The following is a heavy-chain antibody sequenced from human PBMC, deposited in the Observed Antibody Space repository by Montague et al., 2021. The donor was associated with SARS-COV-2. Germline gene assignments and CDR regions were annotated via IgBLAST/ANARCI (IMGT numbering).Heavy chain of an antibody. CDR2: IYWNDDK. CDR1: GFSLTTSGMG. D-gene: IGHD3-10*01. J-gene: IGHJ5*01. CDR3: AHSPSSLVRGIIPNWFDS. V-gene: IGHV2-5*01. Sequence: PALVKPTQTLTLTCTFYGFSLTTSGMGVGWIRQPPGKALEWLALIYWNDDKRYSPSLKSRLTITKDTSKNQVVLIMTNMDPVDTATYYCAHSPSSLVRGIIPNWFDSWGQGTLVTVSS.